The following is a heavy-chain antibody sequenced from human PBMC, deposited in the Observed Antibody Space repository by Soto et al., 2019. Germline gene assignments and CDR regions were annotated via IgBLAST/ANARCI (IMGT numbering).Heavy chain of an antibody. D-gene: IGHD3-22*01. Sequence: EVPLLESGGDLVQPGGSLRLSCAASGFAFSSHAMSWVRQAPGKGLEWVSSISGNGHFTYYADSVKGRFTISRYNSKYTLDLQINSLGAEDTALYYCAKDPLPSYYGGSAYYSDSCGQGTRVTVSS. CDR1: GFAFSSHA. CDR3: AKDPLPSYYGGSAYYSDS. J-gene: IGHJ4*02. V-gene: IGHV3-23*01. CDR2: ISGNGHFT.